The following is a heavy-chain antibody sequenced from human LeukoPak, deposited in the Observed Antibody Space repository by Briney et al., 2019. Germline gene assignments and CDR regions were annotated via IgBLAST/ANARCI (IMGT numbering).Heavy chain of an antibody. V-gene: IGHV3-23*01. J-gene: IGHJ4*02. CDR2: ISGSGGST. CDR1: GFTFSSYA. CDR3: AKGYYDYVWGSYYFDY. D-gene: IGHD3-16*01. Sequence: GGSLRLSCAASGFTFSSYAMSWVRQAPGKGLEWVSAISGSGGSTYYADSVKGRFTISRDNPRNTLYLQMNSLRAEDTAVYYCAKGYYDYVWGSYYFDYWGQGTLVTVSS.